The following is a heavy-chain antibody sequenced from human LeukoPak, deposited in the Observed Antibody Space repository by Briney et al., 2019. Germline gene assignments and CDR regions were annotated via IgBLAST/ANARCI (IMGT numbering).Heavy chain of an antibody. CDR1: GGSFSGYY. J-gene: IGHJ3*02. V-gene: IGHV4-34*01. Sequence: SETLSLTCAVYGGSFSGYYWSWIRQPPGKGLEWIGEINHSGSTNYNPSLKSRVTISVDTSKNQFSLKLSSVTAADTAVYYCARLKTTYYYDSSGSDAFDIWGQGTMVTVSS. CDR2: INHSGST. D-gene: IGHD3-22*01. CDR3: ARLKTTYYYDSSGSDAFDI.